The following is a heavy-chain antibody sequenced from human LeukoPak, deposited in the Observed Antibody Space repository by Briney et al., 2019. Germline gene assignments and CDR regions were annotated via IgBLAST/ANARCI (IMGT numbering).Heavy chain of an antibody. CDR1: GFTFSSYA. V-gene: IGHV3-30*04. D-gene: IGHD2-15*01. CDR2: ISYDGSNK. J-gene: IGHJ4*02. CDR3: ARVGSRYCSGANCYDGF. Sequence: PGGSLRLSCAASGFTFSSYAMHWVRQAPGKGLEWVAVISYDGSNKYCADSVKGRFTISRDNSKNTLYLQMNNLRAEDTAIYYCARVGSRYCSGANCYDGFWGQGTLVSVSS.